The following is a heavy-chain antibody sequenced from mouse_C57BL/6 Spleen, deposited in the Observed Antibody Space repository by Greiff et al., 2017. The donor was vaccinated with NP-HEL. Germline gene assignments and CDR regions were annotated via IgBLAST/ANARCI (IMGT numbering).Heavy chain of an antibody. CDR1: GYTFTDYY. J-gene: IGHJ2*01. Sequence: VQLQQSGPELVKPGASVKISCKASGYTFTDYYMNWVKQSHGKSLEWIGDINPNNGGTSYNQKFKGKATLTVDKSSSTAYMELRSLTSEDSAVYYCARGDIGNVDYWGQGTTLTVSS. D-gene: IGHD2-14*01. CDR3: ARGDIGNVDY. V-gene: IGHV1-26*01. CDR2: INPNNGGT.